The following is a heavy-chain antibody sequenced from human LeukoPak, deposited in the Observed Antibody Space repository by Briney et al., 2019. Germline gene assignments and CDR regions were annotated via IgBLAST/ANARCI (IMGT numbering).Heavy chain of an antibody. CDR3: ARGPNIVVVVAASLGGPWFDP. J-gene: IGHJ5*02. V-gene: IGHV4-34*01. CDR1: GGSFSGYY. Sequence: SETLSLTCAVYGGSFSGYYWSWIRQPPGKGLEWIGEINHRGSTNYNPSLKSRVTISVDTSKNQFSLKLSSVTAADTAVYYCARGPNIVVVVAASLGGPWFDPWGQGTLVTVSS. D-gene: IGHD2-15*01. CDR2: INHRGST.